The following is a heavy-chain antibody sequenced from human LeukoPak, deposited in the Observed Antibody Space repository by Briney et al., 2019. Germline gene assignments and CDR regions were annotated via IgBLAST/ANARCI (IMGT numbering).Heavy chain of an antibody. J-gene: IGHJ4*02. D-gene: IGHD3-16*01. Sequence: GEALEISCQASGYNFTTYWIGWGRQMPGKGLEWMGIIYPGDFDIRYSPSFQGQVTFSTDKSISTAYLQWNSLKASDTAMYYCARLALDGGNYFDYWGQGTLVSVSS. CDR2: IYPGDFDI. V-gene: IGHV5-51*01. CDR1: GYNFTTYW. CDR3: ARLALDGGNYFDY.